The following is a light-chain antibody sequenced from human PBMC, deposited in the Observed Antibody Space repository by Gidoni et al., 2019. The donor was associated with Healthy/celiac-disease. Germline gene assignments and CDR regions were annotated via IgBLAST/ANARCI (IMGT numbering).Light chain of an antibody. J-gene: IGLJ2*01. CDR3: SSYTSSSTYVV. CDR2: EVS. Sequence: QSALTQPASVSGSPGQSITISCTGTSIDVGGYNYFSWYQQHPGNAPKLMIYEVSNRPSGVSNRFSGSKSGNTASLTISGLHAEDEADYYCSSYTSSSTYVVFGGGTKLTVL. CDR1: SIDVGGYNY. V-gene: IGLV2-14*01.